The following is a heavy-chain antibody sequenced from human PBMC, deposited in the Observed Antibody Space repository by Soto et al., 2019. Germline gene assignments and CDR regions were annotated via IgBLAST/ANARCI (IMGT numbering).Heavy chain of an antibody. D-gene: IGHD3-3*01. V-gene: IGHV3-9*01. CDR1: GFTFDDHV. CDR3: ARSWSGSTSGRVDV. J-gene: IGHJ6*02. Sequence: GGSLRLSCVASGFTFDDHVMHWVRQVPGKGPEWVGHISWNGYSIGYGGSVRGRFIISRDNAKNTLYLQMNSLRPEDTALYYCARSWSGSTSGRVDVWGQGTTVTVSS. CDR2: ISWNGYSI.